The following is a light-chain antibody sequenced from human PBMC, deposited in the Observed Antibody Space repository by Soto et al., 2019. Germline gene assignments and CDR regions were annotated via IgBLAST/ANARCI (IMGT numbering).Light chain of an antibody. CDR2: EVS. V-gene: IGLV2-14*01. CDR3: SSFTNTITRYA. CDR1: SSDVGGYNY. Sequence: QSALTQPGSVSGSPGQSITISCTGTSSDVGGYNYVSWFQHHPGKAPKLIIYEVSYRPSGVSNRFSGSKSGDTASLTISGLQAEDEADYYCSSFTNTITRYAFGTGTKLTVL. J-gene: IGLJ1*01.